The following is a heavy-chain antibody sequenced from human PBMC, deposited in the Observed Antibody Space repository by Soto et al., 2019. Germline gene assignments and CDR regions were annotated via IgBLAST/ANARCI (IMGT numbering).Heavy chain of an antibody. V-gene: IGHV3-30*18. D-gene: IGHD1-26*01. CDR2: LSYHLSSE. J-gene: IGHJ4*02. CDR3: AKELDRYSAAWFDIDD. Sequence: GGSLRLSFAASGFTFSAYGMHWVRQAPGKGLEWLAVLSYHLSSEFYADAVKGRFTISRDNSKNTLYLQMNSLRPEDTAVYYCAKELDRYSAAWFDIDDWGQGTLVTVSS. CDR1: GFTFSAYG.